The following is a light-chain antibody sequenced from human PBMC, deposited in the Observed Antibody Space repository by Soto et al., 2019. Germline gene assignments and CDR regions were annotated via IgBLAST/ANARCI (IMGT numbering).Light chain of an antibody. Sequence: EVVLTQSPDTLSLSPGERATLSCRASQSVGSTYLAWYQQKPGQAPRLLIFGASSRATGIADRFSGSGSGTDFTLTISRLEPEDFAVYYCQQYDRAPMWTFGQGTKVDIK. CDR1: QSVGSTY. J-gene: IGKJ1*01. CDR2: GAS. V-gene: IGKV3-20*01. CDR3: QQYDRAPMWT.